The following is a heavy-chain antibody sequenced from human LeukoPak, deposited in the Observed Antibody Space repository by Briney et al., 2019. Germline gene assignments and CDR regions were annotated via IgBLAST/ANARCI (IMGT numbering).Heavy chain of an antibody. Sequence: SETLSLTCTVSGGSISSGDYYWSWIRQPPGKGLEWIGYIYYSGSTYYNPSLKSRVTISVDRSKDQFSLKLSSVTAADTAVYYCARRYCGSTSCYNEYNWFDPWGQGTLVTVSS. CDR2: IYYSGST. CDR1: GGSISSGDYY. J-gene: IGHJ5*02. CDR3: ARRYCGSTSCYNEYNWFDP. V-gene: IGHV4-30-4*01. D-gene: IGHD2-2*02.